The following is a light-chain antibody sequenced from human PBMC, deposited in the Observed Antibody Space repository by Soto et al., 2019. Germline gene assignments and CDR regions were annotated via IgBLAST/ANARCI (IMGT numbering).Light chain of an antibody. Sequence: EIVMTQSPATLSVSPGERPTLSCRASQSVSSNLAWYQQKPGQAPRLLIYGASTRATGIPARFSGSGSGTDFTLTISRLEPEDFAVYYCQQYGSSRTFGQGTKVDIK. CDR3: QQYGSSRT. V-gene: IGKV3-15*01. CDR1: QSVSSN. J-gene: IGKJ1*01. CDR2: GAS.